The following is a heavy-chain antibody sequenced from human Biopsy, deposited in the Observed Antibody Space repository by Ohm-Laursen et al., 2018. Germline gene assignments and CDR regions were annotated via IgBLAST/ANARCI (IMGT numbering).Heavy chain of an antibody. D-gene: IGHD1-26*01. V-gene: IGHV4-59*01. CDR2: IYYSEST. CDR1: GGSIYNFF. CDR3: ARVGVGAPSIDYFDS. J-gene: IGHJ4*02. Sequence: TLSLTCTVSGGSIYNFFWSWIRQPPGKGLEWIGYIYYSESTNYNPSLKSRVTISVDRSKNHFSLELSSVTAADTAVYYCARVGVGAPSIDYFDSWGQGALVTVSS.